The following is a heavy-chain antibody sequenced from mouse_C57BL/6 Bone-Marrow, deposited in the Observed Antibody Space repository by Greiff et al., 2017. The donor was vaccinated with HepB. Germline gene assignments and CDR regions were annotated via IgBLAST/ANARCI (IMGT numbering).Heavy chain of an antibody. CDR1: GYSITSDY. Sequence: VQLQQSGPGLAKPSQTLSLTCSVTGYSITSDYWNWIRKFPGNKLEYMGYISYSGSTYYNPSLKSRISITRDTSKNQYYLQWNSVTTEDTATYYCARYNYDGYSWYFDVWGTGTTVTVSS. V-gene: IGHV3-8*01. D-gene: IGHD2-3*01. J-gene: IGHJ1*03. CDR3: ARYNYDGYSWYFDV. CDR2: ISYSGST.